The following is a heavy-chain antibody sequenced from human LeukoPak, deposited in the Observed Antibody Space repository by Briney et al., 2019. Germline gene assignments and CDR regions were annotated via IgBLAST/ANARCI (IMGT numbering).Heavy chain of an antibody. Sequence: GGSLRLSCAASGFTFSNFAMSWVRQATGRGVEGVTAISGSGGSTYYADSVKGRFTISRDNSKNTLFLQMNSLRAEDTAVYYCAKDLDGDPLDYFDYWGQGTLVTVSS. CDR1: GFTFSNFA. V-gene: IGHV3-23*01. CDR2: ISGSGGST. CDR3: AKDLDGDPLDYFDY. D-gene: IGHD4-17*01. J-gene: IGHJ4*02.